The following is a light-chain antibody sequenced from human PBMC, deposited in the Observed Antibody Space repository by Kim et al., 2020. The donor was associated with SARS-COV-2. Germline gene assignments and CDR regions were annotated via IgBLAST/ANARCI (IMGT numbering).Light chain of an antibody. CDR2: LNSDGSH. CDR1: SGHSSYA. J-gene: IGLJ2*01. CDR3: QTWGTGLQV. V-gene: IGLV4-69*01. Sequence: QTVVTQSPSASASLGASVKLTCTLSSGHSSYAIAWPQQQPEKGPRYLMKLNSDGSHSKGDGIPDRFSGSSSGAERYLTIYSLQAEDEADYYCQTWGTGLQVFGGGTQLPV.